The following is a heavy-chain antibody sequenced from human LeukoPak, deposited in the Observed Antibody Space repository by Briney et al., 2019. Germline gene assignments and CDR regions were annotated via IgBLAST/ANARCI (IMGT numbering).Heavy chain of an antibody. D-gene: IGHD6-13*01. CDR3: ARGAAAAGSTFDY. Sequence: SETLSLTCTVSGGSIRSYSWSWIRQPAGKGLEWIGRIYTSGSTNYNPSLKSRVTMSVDTSKNQISLKLSSVTAADTAMYYCARGAAAAGSTFDYWGQGTLVTV. V-gene: IGHV4-4*07. CDR1: GGSIRSYS. J-gene: IGHJ4*02. CDR2: IYTSGST.